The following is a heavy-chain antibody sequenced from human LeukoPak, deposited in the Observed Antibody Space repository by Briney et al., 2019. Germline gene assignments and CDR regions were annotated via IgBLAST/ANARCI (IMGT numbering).Heavy chain of an antibody. D-gene: IGHD4-17*01. CDR1: GYTLTGYD. CDR3: ARRGNYGDYFDY. CDR2: INPNSGST. Sequence: ASVKVSCKASGYTLTGYDMRWVRQAPGQGLEWMGWINPNSGSTNYAQKFQGRVTMTRDTSISTAFMDLSRLRSDDTAVYYCARRGNYGDYFDYWGQGTLVTVSS. J-gene: IGHJ4*02. V-gene: IGHV1-2*02.